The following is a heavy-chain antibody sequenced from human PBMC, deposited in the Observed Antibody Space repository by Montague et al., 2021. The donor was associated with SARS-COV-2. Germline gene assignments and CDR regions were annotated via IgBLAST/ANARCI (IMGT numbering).Heavy chain of an antibody. CDR2: IYYSGST. J-gene: IGHJ6*02. CDR1: GGSISSSSYY. CDR3: ARVGRQQLVRLSGMDV. Sequence: SEILSLTCTVSGGSISSSSYYWGWIRQPPGKGLEWIGSIYYSGSTYYNPSLKSRATISVDTSKNQFSLKLSSVTAADTAVYYCARVGRQQLVRLSGMDVWGQGTTVTVSS. V-gene: IGHV4-39*07. D-gene: IGHD6-13*01.